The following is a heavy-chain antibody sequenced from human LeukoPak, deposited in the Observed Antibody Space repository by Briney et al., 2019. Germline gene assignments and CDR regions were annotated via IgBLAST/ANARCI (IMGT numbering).Heavy chain of an antibody. CDR2: ISSSSSTI. V-gene: IGHV3-48*01. D-gene: IGHD1-26*01. Sequence: PGGSLRLSCAASGFTFSSYSMNWVRQAPGKGLEGVSYISSSSSTIYYAGSVKGRFTISRDNAKNSLFLQVNSLRAEDTAVYYCARSRGSSGSYPFDYWGQGTLVTVSS. CDR1: GFTFSSYS. CDR3: ARSRGSSGSYPFDY. J-gene: IGHJ4*02.